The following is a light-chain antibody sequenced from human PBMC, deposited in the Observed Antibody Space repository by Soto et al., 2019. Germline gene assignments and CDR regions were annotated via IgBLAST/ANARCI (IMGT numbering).Light chain of an antibody. CDR3: CSYAGISVYV. V-gene: IGLV2-23*02. Sequence: QSVLTQVASVSGSPGQSITISCTGTSSDVGTFNLVSWYQQHPGKAPRLMIYEVIKRPSGVSNRFSGSKSGNTASLTISGLQAEDEADYYCCSYAGISVYVFGTGTKVTVL. CDR2: EVI. CDR1: SSDVGTFNL. J-gene: IGLJ1*01.